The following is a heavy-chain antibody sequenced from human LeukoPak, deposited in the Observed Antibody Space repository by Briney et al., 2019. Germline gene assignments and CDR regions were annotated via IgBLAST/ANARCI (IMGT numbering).Heavy chain of an antibody. J-gene: IGHJ4*02. D-gene: IGHD3-22*01. CDR1: GGSITSDY. Sequence: SETLSLTCTVSGGSITSDYSSWIRPPPGKGLEWIGYIYSSGSTTYNPTLKSRVTISVDTSKNHFSLKLSSMTAADTAVYYCARHQSSGYDFWGQGSLVTVSS. V-gene: IGHV4-4*09. CDR3: ARHQSSGYDF. CDR2: IYSSGST.